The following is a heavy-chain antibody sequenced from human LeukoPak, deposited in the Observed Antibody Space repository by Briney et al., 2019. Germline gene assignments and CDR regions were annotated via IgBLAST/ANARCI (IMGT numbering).Heavy chain of an antibody. J-gene: IGHJ4*02. D-gene: IGHD3-10*01. CDR2: IYYSGST. CDR3: ARRGMVRGVINYGSMRIDY. CDR1: GGSISSSSYY. Sequence: SETLSLTCTVSGGSISSSSYYWGWIRQPPGKGLEWIGSIYYSGSTYYNPSLKSRVTISVDPSKNQFSLKLSSVTAADTAVYYCARRGMVRGVINYGSMRIDYWGQGTLVTVSS. V-gene: IGHV4-39*07.